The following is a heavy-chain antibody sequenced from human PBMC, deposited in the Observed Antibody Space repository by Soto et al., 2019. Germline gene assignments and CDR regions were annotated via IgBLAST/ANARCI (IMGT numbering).Heavy chain of an antibody. CDR1: GYTFIGYY. V-gene: IGHV1-2*02. D-gene: IGHD2-2*02. Sequence: ASVKVSCKASGYTFIGYYMHWVRQAPGQGLEWMGWINPNSGGTNYAQKFQGRVTMTRDTSISTAYMELSRLRSDDTAVYYCARVVVPAAIGFDPWGQGTLVTVSS. CDR2: INPNSGGT. J-gene: IGHJ5*02. CDR3: ARVVVPAAIGFDP.